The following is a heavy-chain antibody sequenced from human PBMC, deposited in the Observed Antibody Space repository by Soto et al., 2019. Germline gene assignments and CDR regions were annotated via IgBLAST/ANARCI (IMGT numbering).Heavy chain of an antibody. D-gene: IGHD6-6*01. CDR1: GFTFSSYA. Sequence: GGSLRLSCAASGFTFSSYAMAWVRQAPGKGLEWVSAISGSGGSTYYADSVKGRFTISRDNSKNTLYLQMNSLRAEDTAAYYCAKVGRSSRYYFDYWGQGTLVTVSS. J-gene: IGHJ4*02. V-gene: IGHV3-23*01. CDR2: ISGSGGST. CDR3: AKVGRSSRYYFDY.